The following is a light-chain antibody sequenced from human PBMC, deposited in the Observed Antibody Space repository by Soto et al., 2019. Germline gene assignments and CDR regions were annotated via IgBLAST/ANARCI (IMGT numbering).Light chain of an antibody. Sequence: EIVMTQSPVTLSVSPGERATLSCRASQSVSGNLAWYQQKPGQAPRLLIYGVSARATGIPARFSGSGFGTEFTLTISSLQSEDFALYYCQKYNFWPETCGQGTKGDIK. J-gene: IGKJ1*01. CDR2: GVS. CDR3: QKYNFWPET. CDR1: QSVSGN. V-gene: IGKV3-15*01.